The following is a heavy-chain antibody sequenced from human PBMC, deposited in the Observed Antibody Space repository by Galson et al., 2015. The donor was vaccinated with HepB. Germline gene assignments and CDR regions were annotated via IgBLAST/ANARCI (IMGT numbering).Heavy chain of an antibody. Sequence: SVKVSCKASGYTFTSYGISWVRQAPGQGLEWMGWISAYNGNTNYAQKLQGRVTMTTDTSTSTAYMELRSLRSDDTAVYYCARGPWDIVVVPAAIKGWFDPWGQGTLVTVSS. CDR3: ARGPWDIVVVPAAIKGWFDP. D-gene: IGHD2-2*02. J-gene: IGHJ5*02. CDR2: ISAYNGNT. CDR1: GYTFTSYG. V-gene: IGHV1-18*01.